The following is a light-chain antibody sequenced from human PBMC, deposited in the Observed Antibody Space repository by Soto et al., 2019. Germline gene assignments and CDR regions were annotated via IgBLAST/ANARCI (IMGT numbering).Light chain of an antibody. CDR3: QQCDNLPIT. V-gene: IGKV1-39*01. J-gene: IGKJ5*01. Sequence: DIQMTQSPSSLSASVGDRVTITCRASQSISSYLNWYQQKPGKAPKLLIYAASSLQSGVPSRFSGSGSGTDFTLTISSLQPGDFATYYCQQCDNLPITFGQGTRLEIK. CDR1: QSISSY. CDR2: AAS.